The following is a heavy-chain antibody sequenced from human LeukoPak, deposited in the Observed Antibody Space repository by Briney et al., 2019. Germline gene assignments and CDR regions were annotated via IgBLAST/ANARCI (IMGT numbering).Heavy chain of an antibody. J-gene: IGHJ4*02. CDR1: GFTFSSYA. D-gene: IGHD3-10*01. CDR2: ISGSGGST. CDR3: AKAQHYYGSGSYCED. V-gene: IGHV3-23*01. Sequence: PGGSLRLSCAASGFTFSSYAMSWVRQAPGKGLEWVSAISGSGGSTYYADSVKGRFTISRDNSKNTLYLQMNSLRVEDTAVYYCAKAQHYYGSGSYCEDWGQGTLVTVSS.